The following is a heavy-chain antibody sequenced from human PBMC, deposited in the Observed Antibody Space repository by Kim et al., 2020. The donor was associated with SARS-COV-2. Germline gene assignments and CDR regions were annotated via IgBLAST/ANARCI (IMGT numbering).Heavy chain of an antibody. CDR1: DDSLTDTSFY. D-gene: IGHD2-15*01. V-gene: IGHV4-39*01. CDR3: ARLTTTLVEVDGKGFGAADY. CDR2: IYSSGIS. J-gene: IGHJ4*02. Sequence: SETLSLICTVSDDSLTDTSFYWGWIRQPPGTGLEWIGTIYSSGISSYKASLQSRLTMSVDTSKKQLSLRLNSVTAADTAVYYCARLTTTLVEVDGKGFGAADYWGQGTLVTVSS.